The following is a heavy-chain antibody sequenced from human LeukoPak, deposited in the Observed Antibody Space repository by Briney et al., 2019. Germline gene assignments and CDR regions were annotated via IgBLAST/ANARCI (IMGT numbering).Heavy chain of an antibody. Sequence: SETLSLTCTVSGGSISSFYWSWIRQPPGKGLEWIGYMYNRGNTNYNPSLKSRVTISEDTSQNQLSLQLRSVTAADTAVYYCAATIKRDYGDTNLDYWGQGTQVTVSS. D-gene: IGHD4-17*01. CDR3: AATIKRDYGDTNLDY. J-gene: IGHJ4*02. CDR1: GGSISSFY. V-gene: IGHV4-59*01. CDR2: MYNRGNT.